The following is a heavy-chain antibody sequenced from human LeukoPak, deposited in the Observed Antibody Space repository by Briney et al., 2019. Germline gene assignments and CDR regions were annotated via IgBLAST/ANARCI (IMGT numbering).Heavy chain of an antibody. Sequence: PGRSLRLSCEASGFAFRSYAMHWVRQAPGKGLEGVAVIGYDGIKKYYADSVKGRFSISRDNSNNTLYLQMNSLRPADTAVYSCAKDYNYYGSGTSPQYWGPGSLVTVSS. CDR1: GFAFRSYA. CDR3: AKDYNYYGSGTSPQY. D-gene: IGHD3-10*01. J-gene: IGHJ4*02. V-gene: IGHV3-30*18. CDR2: IGYDGIKK.